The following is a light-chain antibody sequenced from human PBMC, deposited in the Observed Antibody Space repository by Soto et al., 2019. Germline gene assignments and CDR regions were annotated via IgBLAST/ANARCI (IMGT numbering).Light chain of an antibody. CDR3: QQYNEWTLT. V-gene: IGKV3-15*01. J-gene: IGKJ4*01. CDR2: GAS. CDR1: QSGSSY. Sequence: ERVMTQSPATLSVSPGERATLSCRASQSGSSYLAWYQQKPGQAPRLLMYGASPRATGIPARFSGSGSGTEFTLTISSLQSEDFAFSYCQQYNEWTLTFGGGTQVEIK.